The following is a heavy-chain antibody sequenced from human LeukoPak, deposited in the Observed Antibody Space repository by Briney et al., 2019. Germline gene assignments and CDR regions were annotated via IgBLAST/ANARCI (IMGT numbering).Heavy chain of an antibody. CDR1: GFTFSSYA. J-gene: IGHJ4*02. CDR3: VKGAQWLVQYCFDY. Sequence: GGSLRLSCSASGFTFSSYAMHWVRQAPGKGLEYVSAISSNGGSTYYADSVKGRFTISSDNSKNTLYLQMSSLRAEDTAVYYCVKGAQWLVQYCFDYWGQGTLVTVSS. CDR2: ISSNGGST. V-gene: IGHV3-64D*06. D-gene: IGHD6-19*01.